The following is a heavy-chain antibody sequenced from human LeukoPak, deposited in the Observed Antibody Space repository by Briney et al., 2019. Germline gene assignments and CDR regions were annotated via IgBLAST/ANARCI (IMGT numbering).Heavy chain of an antibody. J-gene: IGHJ4*02. CDR2: IYPGDSDA. CDR3: ARQADYNVLTGYFKGHLDY. V-gene: IGHV5-51*01. CDR1: GYSFNTYW. D-gene: IGHD3-9*01. Sequence: GESLKISCKGSGYSFNTYWIAWVRQMPGKGLEWMGIIYPGDSDARYSLSFQGQVTISADESISTAYLHWSSLKASDTAMYYCARQADYNVLTGYFKGHLDYWGQGTLVTVSS.